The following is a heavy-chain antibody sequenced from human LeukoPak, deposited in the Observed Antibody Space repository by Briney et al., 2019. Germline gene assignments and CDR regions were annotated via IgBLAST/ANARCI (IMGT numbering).Heavy chain of an antibody. CDR3: ARGSSSSWYVGWFDP. CDR1: GFTFSSYA. CDR2: IGGSGDAT. Sequence: GGSLRLSCAASGFTFSSYAMSWVRQAPGKGLEWVSGIGGSGDATYYADSVKGRFTISRDNSKNTLYLQMNSLRAEDTAVYYCARGSSSSWYVGWFDPWGQGTLVTVSS. V-gene: IGHV3-23*01. D-gene: IGHD6-13*01. J-gene: IGHJ5*02.